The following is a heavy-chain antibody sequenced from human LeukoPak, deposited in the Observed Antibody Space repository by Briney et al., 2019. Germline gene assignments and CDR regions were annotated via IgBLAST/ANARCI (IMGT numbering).Heavy chain of an antibody. J-gene: IGHJ6*03. V-gene: IGHV3-21*01. CDR1: GFTFSSYS. CDR3: AREVVVVPPQGYYYYYMDV. CDR2: ISSSSSYI. Sequence: VGSLRLSCAASGFTFSSYSMNWVRQAPGKGLEWVSSISSSSSYIYYADSVKGRSTISRDNAKNSLYLQMSSLRAEDTAVYYCAREVVVVPPQGYYYYYMDVWGKGTTVTVSS. D-gene: IGHD2-2*01.